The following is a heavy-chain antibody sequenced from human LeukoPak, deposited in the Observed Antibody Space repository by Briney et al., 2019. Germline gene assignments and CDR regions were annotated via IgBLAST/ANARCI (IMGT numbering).Heavy chain of an antibody. D-gene: IGHD6-13*01. CDR1: GFTVSSNY. CDR3: GRGYLNAFDI. CDR2: IYSGGST. V-gene: IGHV3-53*01. Sequence: GGSRRLSCAASGFTVSSNYMSWVRQAPGKGLEWVSVIYSGGSTYYADSVKGRFTISRDNSKNTLYLQMNSLRAEDTAAYYCGRGYLNAFDIWGQGTMVTVSS. J-gene: IGHJ3*02.